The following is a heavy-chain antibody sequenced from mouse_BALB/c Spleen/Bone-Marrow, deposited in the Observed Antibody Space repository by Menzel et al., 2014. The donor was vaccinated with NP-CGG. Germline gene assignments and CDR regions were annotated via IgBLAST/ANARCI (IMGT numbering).Heavy chain of an antibody. CDR1: GYTFTDYV. CDR2: IYPGSGST. CDR3: ARGIDYYAMDY. Sequence: QVQLKESGPELVKPGASVKMSCKASGYTFTDYVIRWVKQRTGQSLEWIGEIYPGSGSTNYNEKFKGKATFTADTSSNTAYMQLSSLTSEDSAVYYCARGIDYYAMDYWGQGTPVTVSS. V-gene: IGHV1-77*01. J-gene: IGHJ4*01.